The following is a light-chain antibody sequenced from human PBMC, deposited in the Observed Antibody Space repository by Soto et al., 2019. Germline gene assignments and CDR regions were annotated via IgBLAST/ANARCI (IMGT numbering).Light chain of an antibody. Sequence: DIQLTQSPSTLPASVGDRVTITCRASQSFSTWLAWYQQKPGKAPKVLIYTASSLERGVPSRFSGGGSGTEFTLPISSLQDDDFETYYCQQYNSYPWTFGQANKVDIK. J-gene: IGKJ1*01. CDR2: TAS. CDR3: QQYNSYPWT. V-gene: IGKV1-5*03. CDR1: QSFSTW.